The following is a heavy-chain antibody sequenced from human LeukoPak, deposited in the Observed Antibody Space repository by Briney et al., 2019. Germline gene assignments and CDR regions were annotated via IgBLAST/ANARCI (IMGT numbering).Heavy chain of an antibody. Sequence: GGSLRLSCAASGLTVRSNYMNWVRQAPGKGLEWVSVIHSGGSTYYADSVKGRFTISRDNSKNTLFLQMNSLRAEDTAVYCCARARSSTWPFDYWGQGTLVTVSS. CDR2: IHSGGST. V-gene: IGHV3-53*01. CDR3: ARARSSTWPFDY. D-gene: IGHD6-13*01. CDR1: GLTVRSNY. J-gene: IGHJ4*02.